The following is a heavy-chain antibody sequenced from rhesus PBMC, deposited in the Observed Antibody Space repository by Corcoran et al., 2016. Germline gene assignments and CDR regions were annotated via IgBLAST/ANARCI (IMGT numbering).Heavy chain of an antibody. CDR1: GFTFSDYY. CDR2: ISKGGGST. D-gene: IGHD5-24*01. CDR3: ARRYSGYSFDY. V-gene: IGHV3-178*01. J-gene: IGHJ4*01. Sequence: EVQLVESGGGLAKPGGSLRLSCAASGFTFSDYYMDWVRQAPGKGLGWVSLISKGGGSTCSADSVKGSFTIARENAKNTLYFQMNSLRAEDTAVYYCARRYSGYSFDYWGQGVLVTVSS.